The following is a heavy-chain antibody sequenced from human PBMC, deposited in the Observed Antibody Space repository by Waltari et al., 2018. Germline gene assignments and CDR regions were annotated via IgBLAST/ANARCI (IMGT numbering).Heavy chain of an antibody. CDR2: ISWNSGSI. V-gene: IGHV3-9*01. D-gene: IGHD6-13*01. J-gene: IGHJ5*02. Sequence: EVQLVESGGGLVQPGRSLRLSCAASGFTFDDYAMHWVRQAPGKGLEWVSGISWNSGSIGYADSVKGRFTISRDNAKNSLYLQMNSLRAEDTAVYYCAKDWRSSSWYPKGWFDPWGQGTLVTVSS. CDR1: GFTFDDYA. CDR3: AKDWRSSSWYPKGWFDP.